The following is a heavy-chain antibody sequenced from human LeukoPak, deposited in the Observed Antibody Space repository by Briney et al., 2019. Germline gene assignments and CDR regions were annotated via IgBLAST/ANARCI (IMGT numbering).Heavy chain of an antibody. CDR3: AKDMDHDYDDYGFDY. V-gene: IGHV3-30*18. J-gene: IGHJ4*02. D-gene: IGHD4-17*01. CDR1: GFTFSSYV. CDR2: ISYDGSNK. Sequence: GRSLRLSCAASGFTFSSYVMHWVRQAPGKGLEWVAFISYDGSNKYYADSVKGRCTISRDNSKNTVYLQMNSLRAEDTAVYYCAKDMDHDYDDYGFDYWXXGTPVTV.